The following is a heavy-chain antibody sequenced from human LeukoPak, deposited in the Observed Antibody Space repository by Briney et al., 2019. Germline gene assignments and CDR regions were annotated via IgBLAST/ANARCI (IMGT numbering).Heavy chain of an antibody. V-gene: IGHV4-61*02. Sequence: PSQTLSLTCTVSGGSISSGSYYWSWIRQPAGKGLEWIGRIYTSGSTNYNPSLKSRVTISVDTSKNQFSLKLSSVTAAYTALYYCARPRGSYDFDYWGQGTLVTVSS. CDR1: GGSISSGSYY. D-gene: IGHD3-16*01. CDR2: IYTSGST. CDR3: ARPRGSYDFDY. J-gene: IGHJ4*02.